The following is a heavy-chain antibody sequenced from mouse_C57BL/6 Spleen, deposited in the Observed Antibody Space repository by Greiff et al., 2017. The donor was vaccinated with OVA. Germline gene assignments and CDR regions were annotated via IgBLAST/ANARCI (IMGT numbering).Heavy chain of an antibody. V-gene: IGHV1-9*01. CDR3: AREGTTVVAPRYFDV. CDR2: ILPGSGST. D-gene: IGHD1-1*01. J-gene: IGHJ1*03. Sequence: QVQLQQSGAELMKPGASVKLSCKATGYTFTGYWIEWVKQRPGHGLEWIGEILPGSGSTNYTEKFKGKATFTADTSSNTAYMQLSSLTTEDSAIYYCAREGTTVVAPRYFDVWGTGTTVTVSS. CDR1: GYTFTGYW.